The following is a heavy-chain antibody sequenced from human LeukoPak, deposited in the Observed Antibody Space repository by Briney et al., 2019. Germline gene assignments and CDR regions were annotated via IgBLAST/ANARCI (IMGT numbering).Heavy chain of an antibody. CDR3: ARIYCSSTSCYTGYFDY. CDR1: GYTFTSYG. D-gene: IGHD2-2*02. Sequence: ASVKVSCTASGYTFTSYGISWVRQAPGQGLEWMGWISAYNGNTNYAQKLQGRVTMTTDTSTSTAYMELRSLRSDDTAVYYCARIYCSSTSCYTGYFDYWGQGTLVTVSS. CDR2: ISAYNGNT. J-gene: IGHJ4*02. V-gene: IGHV1-18*01.